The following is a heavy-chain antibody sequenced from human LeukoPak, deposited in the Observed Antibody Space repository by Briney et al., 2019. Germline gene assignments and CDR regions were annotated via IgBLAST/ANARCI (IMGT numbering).Heavy chain of an antibody. J-gene: IGHJ4*02. CDR1: GYTFTGYY. CDR3: AREHSSSSGKVFDY. CDR2: INPNSGCT. Sequence: ASVKVSCKASGYTFTGYYIHWVRQAPGQGLEWMGWINPNSGCTNYAQNFQGRVTMTRDTSISTAYMELSRLRSDDTAMYYCAREHSSSSGKVFDYWGQGTLVTVSS. D-gene: IGHD6-6*01. V-gene: IGHV1-2*02.